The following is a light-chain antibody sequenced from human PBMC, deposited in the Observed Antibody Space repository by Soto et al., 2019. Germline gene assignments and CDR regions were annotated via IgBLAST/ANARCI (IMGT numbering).Light chain of an antibody. CDR3: RVWDTTSDSVV. V-gene: IGLV3-21*02. J-gene: IGLJ2*01. Sequence: SYILTQSPSMSVAPGQTARMTCEGNNLGTKSVHWYRQKPGQAPILVVFDDSDRPSGSPERFSGSKSGNTATLTISRVEEGDEADYYCRVWDTTSDSVVFGGGTKVTVL. CDR1: NLGTKS. CDR2: DDS.